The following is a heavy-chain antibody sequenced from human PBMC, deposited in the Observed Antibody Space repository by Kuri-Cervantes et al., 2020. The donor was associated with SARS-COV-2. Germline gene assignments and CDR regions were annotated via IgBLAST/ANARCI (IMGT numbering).Heavy chain of an antibody. CDR2: IYSGGST. J-gene: IGHJ4*02. CDR3: TTLIDY. V-gene: IGHV3-53*01. CDR1: GFTVSSNY. Sequence: GGSLRLSCAASGFTVSSNYMSWVRQAPGKGLEWVSVIYSGGSTYYADSVKGRFTISRDNSKNTLYLQMNSLKTEDTAVYYCTTLIDYWGQGALVTVSS.